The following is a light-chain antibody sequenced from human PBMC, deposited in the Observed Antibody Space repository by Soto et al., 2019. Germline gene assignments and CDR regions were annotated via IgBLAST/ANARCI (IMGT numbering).Light chain of an antibody. J-gene: IGKJ1*01. CDR2: DAS. CDR3: QQYNTYSRT. V-gene: IGKV1-5*01. CDR1: QNVITW. Sequence: DIQMTQSPSTLSASVGDRVTITCRASQNVITWLAWYQQKPGKAPKVLIYDASTLESGVPSRFSGSGSGTEFTLTISSLQPDDFATYYCQQYNTYSRTFGQGTKVDIK.